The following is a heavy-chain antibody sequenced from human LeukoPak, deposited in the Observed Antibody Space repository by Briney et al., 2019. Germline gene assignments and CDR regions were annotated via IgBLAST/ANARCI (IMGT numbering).Heavy chain of an antibody. CDR1: GFTFTSSA. CDR3: ASGSSFGYFQH. Sequence: SVKVSCKASGFTFTSSAVQWVRQARGQRLEWIGWIVVGSGNTNYAQKFQGRVTITRDTSASTAYMELSSLRSEDTAVYYCASGSSFGYFQHWGQGTLVTVSS. D-gene: IGHD2-2*01. J-gene: IGHJ1*01. V-gene: IGHV1-58*01. CDR2: IVVGSGNT.